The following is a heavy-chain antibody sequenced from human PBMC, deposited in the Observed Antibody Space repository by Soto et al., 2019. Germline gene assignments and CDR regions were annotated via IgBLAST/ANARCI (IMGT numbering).Heavy chain of an antibody. CDR1: GGSISSSSYY. CDR2: IYYSRST. Sequence: SETLSLTCTVSGGSISSSSYYWGWIRQPPGKGLEWIGSIYYSRSTYYNPSLKSRVTISVDTSKNQFSLKLSSVTAADTAVYYCARRLPYYYDSSGYSFDYWGQGTLVTVSS. CDR3: ARRLPYYYDSSGYSFDY. J-gene: IGHJ4*02. D-gene: IGHD3-22*01. V-gene: IGHV4-39*01.